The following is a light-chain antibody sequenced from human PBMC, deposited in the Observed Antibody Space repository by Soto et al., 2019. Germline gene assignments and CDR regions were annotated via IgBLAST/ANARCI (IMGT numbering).Light chain of an antibody. V-gene: IGLV2-14*01. Sequence: QPASVSGSPGQSITISCTGTSSDVGRYNYVSWYQQHPGKAPKLMIYEVGNRPSGVSNRFSASKSGNTASLTISGLQAEDEADYYCTSYTSSTTWVFGGGTKLTVL. J-gene: IGLJ3*02. CDR3: TSYTSSTTWV. CDR1: SSDVGRYNY. CDR2: EVG.